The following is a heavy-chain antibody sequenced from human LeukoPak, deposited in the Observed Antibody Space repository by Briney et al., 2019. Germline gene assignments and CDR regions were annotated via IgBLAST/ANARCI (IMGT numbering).Heavy chain of an antibody. J-gene: IGHJ4*02. V-gene: IGHV3-21*01. CDR2: ISSGSSYM. CDR1: GFTFSSYS. D-gene: IGHD6-6*01. Sequence: GGSLRLSCAASGFTFSSYSMNWVRQAPGKGLEWVSSISSGSSYMYYADSVKGRFTISRDNAKNSLYLQMNSLRAEDTAVYYCARVSSSSFLGYWGQGTLVTLSS. CDR3: ARVSSSSFLGY.